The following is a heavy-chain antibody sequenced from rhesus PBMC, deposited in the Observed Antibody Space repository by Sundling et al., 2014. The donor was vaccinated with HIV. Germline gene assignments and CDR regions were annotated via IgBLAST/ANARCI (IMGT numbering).Heavy chain of an antibody. CDR2: IYRASGNV. CDR3: VRGGVATGRYFDY. Sequence: QVQLQESGPGLLKPSETLSLTCAVSGGSISGGSAWGWIRQPPGKGLEWIGSIYRASGNVYYDSSLKSRVTISTDTSKNQFSLKLTSVTAADTAVYYCVRGGVATGRYFDYWGQGVLVTVSS. J-gene: IGHJ4*01. CDR1: GGSISGGSA. D-gene: IGHD5-12*01. V-gene: IGHV4-76*01.